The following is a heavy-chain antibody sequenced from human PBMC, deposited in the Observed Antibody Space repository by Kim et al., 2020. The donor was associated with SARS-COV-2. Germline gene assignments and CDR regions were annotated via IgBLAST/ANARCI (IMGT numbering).Heavy chain of an antibody. V-gene: IGHV3-53*01. D-gene: IGHD2-2*01. CDR3: ARKSESDGHAGF. J-gene: IGHJ4*02. CDR2: R. Sequence: RNSAESVRSRFTHSRDSSTNSLFLQMNSLRAEDTAVYYCARKSESDGHAGFWGRGTLITVSS.